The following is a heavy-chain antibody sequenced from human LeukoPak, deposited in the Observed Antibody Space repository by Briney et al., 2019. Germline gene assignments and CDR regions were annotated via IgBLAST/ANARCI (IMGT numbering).Heavy chain of an antibody. CDR3: AREYGSGSYYTLPRLGNYFDY. Sequence: WASVKVSCEASGYTFTGYYMHWVRQAPGQGLEWMGGIIPIFGTANYAQKFQGRVTITADESTSTAYMELSSLRSEDTAVYYCAREYGSGSYYTLPRLGNYFDYWGQGTLVTVSS. V-gene: IGHV1-69*13. D-gene: IGHD3-10*01. CDR2: IIPIFGTA. J-gene: IGHJ4*02. CDR1: GYTFTGYY.